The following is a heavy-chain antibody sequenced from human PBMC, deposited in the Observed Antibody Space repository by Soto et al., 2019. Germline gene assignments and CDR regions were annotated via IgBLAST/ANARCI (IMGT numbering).Heavy chain of an antibody. V-gene: IGHV4-31*03. CDR3: ASGAPTYYYDSSGYYFDY. CDR2: IYYSGST. J-gene: IGHJ4*02. Sequence: SETLSLTCTVSGGSISSGGYYWSWIRQHPGKGLEWIGYIYYSGSTYYNPSLKSRVTISVDTSKNKFSLKLSSVTAADTAVYYCASGAPTYYYDSSGYYFDYWGQGTLVTVSS. D-gene: IGHD3-22*01. CDR1: GGSISSGGYY.